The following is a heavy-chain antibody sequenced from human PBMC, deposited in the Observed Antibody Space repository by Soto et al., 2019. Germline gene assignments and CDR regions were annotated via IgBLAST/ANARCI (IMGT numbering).Heavy chain of an antibody. D-gene: IGHD3-22*01. J-gene: IGHJ1*01. CDR1: GGSFTSTNYF. CDR2: MYYNGNT. V-gene: IGHV4-39*01. Sequence: QLQESGPGLVKPSETLSLTCTVSGGSFTSTNYFWGWIRQPPGKGLEWIGYMYYNGNTFYSPSLKSRGTMSVDTSKRQFSLDLSAVTAADTAMYYCARLQTYDSRAAPTPIFHPWGLGAMVTVSS. CDR3: ARLQTYDSRAAPTPIFHP.